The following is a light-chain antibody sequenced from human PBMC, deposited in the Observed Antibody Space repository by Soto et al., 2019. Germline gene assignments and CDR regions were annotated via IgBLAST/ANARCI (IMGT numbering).Light chain of an antibody. CDR1: QSISGW. CDR2: GAS. Sequence: DIQMTQSPSALSASVGDRLTITCRASQSISGWMAWYQQKPGKAPNLLIYGASNLQSGVPSRFTGSGSGTEFTLTISSLQPDDFATYYCQQYATYPWTFGQGTKVEI. V-gene: IGKV1-5*01. J-gene: IGKJ1*01. CDR3: QQYATYPWT.